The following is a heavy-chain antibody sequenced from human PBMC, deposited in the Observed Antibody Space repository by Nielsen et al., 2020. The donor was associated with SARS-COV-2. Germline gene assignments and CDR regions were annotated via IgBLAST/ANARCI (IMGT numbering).Heavy chain of an antibody. CDR2: ISVSGSTT. V-gene: IGHV3-23*01. J-gene: IGHJ4*02. CDR1: GFTFSTYA. Sequence: GESLKISCAASGFTFSTYAMSWVRQAPGKGLEWVSAISVSGSTTYYTDVVEGRFTISRDNYKNTLYLQMDSLKAEDTAVYYCGREQGRKGNDYWGRGTLVTVSS. CDR3: GREQGRKGNDY. D-gene: IGHD1/OR15-1a*01.